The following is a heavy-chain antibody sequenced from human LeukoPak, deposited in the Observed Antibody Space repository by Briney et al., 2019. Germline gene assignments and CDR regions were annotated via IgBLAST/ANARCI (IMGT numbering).Heavy chain of an antibody. CDR1: GGSISSGSYY. CDR3: AREYRHYGGNRIYSSSNFDY. CDR2: IYTSGST. J-gene: IGHJ4*02. Sequence: SETLSLTCTVSGGSISSGSYYWSWIRQPAGKGLEWIGRIYTSGSTNYNPSLKSRVTMSVDTSKNQFSLKLSSVTAADTAVYYCAREYRHYGGNRIYSSSNFDYWGQGTLVTVSS. D-gene: IGHD4-23*01. V-gene: IGHV4-61*02.